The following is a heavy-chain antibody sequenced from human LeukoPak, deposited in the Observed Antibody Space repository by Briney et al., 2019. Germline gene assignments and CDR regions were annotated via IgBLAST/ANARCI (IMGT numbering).Heavy chain of an antibody. V-gene: IGHV3-48*01. CDR2: ISSSSNTI. J-gene: IGHJ4*02. CDR3: ARETYGGNSYYFDY. CDR1: GFTFSSYS. D-gene: IGHD4-23*01. Sequence: GGSLRLSCVASGFTFSSYSMNWVRQSPGKGLEWVSYISSSSNTIYYADSVKGRFTISRDNANNSLYLQMNSLRAEDTAVYYCARETYGGNSYYFDYWGQGTLVTVSS.